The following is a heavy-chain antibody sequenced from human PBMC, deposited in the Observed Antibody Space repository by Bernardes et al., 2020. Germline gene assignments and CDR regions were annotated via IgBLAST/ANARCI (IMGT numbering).Heavy chain of an antibody. D-gene: IGHD2-2*01. CDR2: ISGSGDST. Sequence: GGSLRLSCAASGFTFGKYAMTWVRQAPGKGLEWVSDISGSGDSTHYAESVKGRFSISRDNSKNTLYLQMNSLRAEDTAVYYCAKARWERFCSSTTCSDAFDFWGQGRLVTVSS. J-gene: IGHJ3*01. CDR1: GFTFGKYA. CDR3: AKARWERFCSSTTCSDAFDF. V-gene: IGHV3-23*01.